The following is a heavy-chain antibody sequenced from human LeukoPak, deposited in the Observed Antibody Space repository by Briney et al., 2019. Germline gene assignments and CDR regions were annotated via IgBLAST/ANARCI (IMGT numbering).Heavy chain of an antibody. CDR3: ARGRYYDIWTAQYPPQYYYYMDV. CDR2: IGSNGGSI. D-gene: IGHD3-9*01. CDR1: GFTFSDYP. V-gene: IGHV3-64*01. Sequence: GGSLRLSCEASGFTFSDYPMHWVRQAPGKGLQYVSGIGSNGGSIYHANSVKGRFTISRDNSKNTLYLQMGRLKSDDMAVYYCARGRYYDIWTAQYPPQYYYYMDVWGKGTTVTVSS. J-gene: IGHJ6*03.